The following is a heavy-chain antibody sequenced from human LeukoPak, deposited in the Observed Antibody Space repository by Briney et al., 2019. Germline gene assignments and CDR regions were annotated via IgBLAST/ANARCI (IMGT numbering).Heavy chain of an antibody. CDR2: ISSSSSYI. CDR3: ARSPRPNPRGQGNY. Sequence: GGSLRLSCATSGFTFSSYSMNWVRQAPGKGLEWVSSISSSSSYIYYADSVKCRFTISRDNAKNSLYLQMNSLRAEDTAVYYCARSPRPNPRGQGNYWGQGNLVTVSS. V-gene: IGHV3-21*01. D-gene: IGHD3-10*01. J-gene: IGHJ4*02. CDR1: GFTFSSYS.